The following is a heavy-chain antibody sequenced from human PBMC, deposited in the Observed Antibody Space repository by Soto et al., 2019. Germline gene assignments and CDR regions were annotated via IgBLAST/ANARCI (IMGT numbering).Heavy chain of an antibody. D-gene: IGHD3-10*01. J-gene: IGHJ4*02. CDR2: INHSGST. Sequence: PSQTLSLTCAVYGGSFSGYYWSWIRQPPGKGLEWIGEINHSGSTNYNPSLKSRVTISVDTSKNQFSLKLSSVTAADTAVYYCARGYGADGSGSSPFDYWGQGTLVTVSS. CDR3: ARGYGADGSGSSPFDY. CDR1: GGSFSGYY. V-gene: IGHV4-34*01.